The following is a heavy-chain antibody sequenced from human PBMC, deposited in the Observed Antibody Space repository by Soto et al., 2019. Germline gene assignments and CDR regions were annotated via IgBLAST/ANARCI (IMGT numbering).Heavy chain of an antibody. CDR3: ARDIGTAMVSDAFDI. J-gene: IGHJ3*02. CDR2: IYTSGST. V-gene: IGHV4-4*07. Sequence: LSLTCTVSGGSISSYYWSWIRQPAGKGLEWIGRIYTSGSTNYNPSLKSRVTMSVDTSKNQFSLKLSSVTAADTAVYYCARDIGTAMVSDAFDIWGQGTMVTVSS. CDR1: GGSISSYY. D-gene: IGHD5-18*01.